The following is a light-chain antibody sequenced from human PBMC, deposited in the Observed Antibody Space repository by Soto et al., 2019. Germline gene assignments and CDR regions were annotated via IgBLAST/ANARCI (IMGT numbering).Light chain of an antibody. J-gene: IGKJ5*01. CDR2: GAS. Sequence: EIVLTQSPDTLSVSPGERATLSCSASQTGGTNLAWYQQKPGQAPRLLIYGASPRASGIPARFSGSGSGTEFALTISSLQSEDFAVDYCQQYNNWPITFGQGTRREIK. V-gene: IGKV3-15*01. CDR3: QQYNNWPIT. CDR1: QTGGTN.